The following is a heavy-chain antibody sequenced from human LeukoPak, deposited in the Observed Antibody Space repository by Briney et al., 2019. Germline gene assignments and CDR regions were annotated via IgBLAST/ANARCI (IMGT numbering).Heavy chain of an antibody. V-gene: IGHV1-69*04. CDR3: ARDGEEIVVVPSAIRYYYYMDV. Sequence: GASVKVSCKASGGTFSSYTISWVRQAPVQGLERMGRVIPILGIANYAQKFQGRVTITADKSTSTAYVELSSLRSEDPAVSNCARDGEEIVVVPSAIRYYYYMDVWGKGTTVTVSS. CDR2: VIPILGIA. J-gene: IGHJ6*03. CDR1: GGTFSSYT. D-gene: IGHD2-2*01.